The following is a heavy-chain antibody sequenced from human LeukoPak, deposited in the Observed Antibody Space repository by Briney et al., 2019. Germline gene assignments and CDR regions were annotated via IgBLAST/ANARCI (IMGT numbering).Heavy chain of an antibody. CDR3: ARSGDFGVVTFYYYYYYMDV. D-gene: IGHD3-3*01. CDR1: GGSISSYY. CDR2: IYYSGST. Sequence: SETLSLTCTVSGGSISSYYWRWIRQPPRKGLEWSGYIYYSGSTNYNHSLKSRVTISVYTSKNQFSLKLSSVTAAHPRLYYCARSGDFGVVTFYYYYYYMDVWGKGTTVTVSS. J-gene: IGHJ6*03. V-gene: IGHV4-59*01.